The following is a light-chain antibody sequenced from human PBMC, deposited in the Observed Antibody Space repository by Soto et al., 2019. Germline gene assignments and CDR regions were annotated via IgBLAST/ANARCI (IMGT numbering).Light chain of an antibody. Sequence: AIQLTQSPTSLSASVGDRVTITCRASQGISSALAWYQHKPGKSPKVLIYDASSLESGVPSTFSGSGSGTDFTLTISSLQPEDFATYFCQQFSSYPRTFGGGTKVAIK. CDR2: DAS. CDR3: QQFSSYPRT. V-gene: IGKV1-13*02. CDR1: QGISSA. J-gene: IGKJ4*01.